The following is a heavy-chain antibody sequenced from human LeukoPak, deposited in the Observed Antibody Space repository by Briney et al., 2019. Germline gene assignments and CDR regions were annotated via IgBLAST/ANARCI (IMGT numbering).Heavy chain of an antibody. CDR1: GGSISSGSYY. J-gene: IGHJ4*02. D-gene: IGHD1-26*01. V-gene: IGHV4-61*02. CDR2: LFYSGNT. Sequence: SQTLSLTCTVSGGSISSGSYYWSWIRQPARKGLEWIGSLFYSGNTYYNPSLKSRVTISIDTSNNQFSLKLNSVTAADTAVYYCARCLLVGGSTCIDYWGQGTLVTVSS. CDR3: ARCLLVGGSTCIDY.